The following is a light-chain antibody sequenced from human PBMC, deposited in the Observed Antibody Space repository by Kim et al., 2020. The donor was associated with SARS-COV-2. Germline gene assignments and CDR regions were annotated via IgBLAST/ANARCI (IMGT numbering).Light chain of an antibody. CDR2: SNS. Sequence: QSVLLSCFGNSSNRGSNPVNWYPHAPGPAPKLLIYSNSDRPSGVPDRFTASKSDTSAALAISGLQSEDETTYYCAAWDESLDGFLVFGGGTQLTVL. J-gene: IGLJ2*01. CDR1: SSNRGSNP. V-gene: IGLV1-44*01. CDR3: AAWDESLDGFLV.